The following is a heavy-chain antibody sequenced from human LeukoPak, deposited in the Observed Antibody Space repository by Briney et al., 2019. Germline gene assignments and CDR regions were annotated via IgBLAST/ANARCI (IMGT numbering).Heavy chain of an antibody. CDR3: ASQGYCTNGVCYL. CDR1: GGSFSGYY. V-gene: IGHV4-34*01. Sequence: SETLSLTCAVYGGSFSGYYWSWIRQPPGKGLEWIVEINHSGSTNYNPSLKSRVTISVDTSKNQFSLKLSSVTAADTAVYYCASQGYCTNGVCYLWGQGTLVTVSS. D-gene: IGHD2-8*01. J-gene: IGHJ5*02. CDR2: INHSGST.